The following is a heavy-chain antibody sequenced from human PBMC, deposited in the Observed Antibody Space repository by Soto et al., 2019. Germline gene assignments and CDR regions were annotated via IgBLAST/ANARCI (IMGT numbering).Heavy chain of an antibody. CDR3: ARDKVSGYSYEDY. V-gene: IGHV1-69*04. J-gene: IGHJ4*02. D-gene: IGHD5-18*01. Sequence: SVKVSCKASGGTFSSYTISWVRQAPGQRLEWMGRIIPILGIANYAQKFQGRVTITADKSTSTAYMELSSLRSEDTAVYYCARDKVSGYSYEDYWGQGPLVTVSS. CDR1: GGTFSSYT. CDR2: IIPILGIA.